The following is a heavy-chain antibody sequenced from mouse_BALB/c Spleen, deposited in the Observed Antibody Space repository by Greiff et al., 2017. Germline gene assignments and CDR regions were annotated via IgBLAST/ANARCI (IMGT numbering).Heavy chain of an antibody. J-gene: IGHJ2*01. D-gene: IGHD2-2*01. CDR3: ARWGYDVGYFDY. V-gene: IGHV5-17*02. CDR1: GFTFSSFG. CDR2: ISSGSSTI. Sequence: DVKLVESGGGLVQPGGSRKLSCAASGFTFSSFGMHWVRQAPEKGLEWVAYISSGSSTIYYADTVKGRFTISRDNPKNTLFLQMTSLRSEDTAMYYCARWGYDVGYFDYWGQGTTLTVSS.